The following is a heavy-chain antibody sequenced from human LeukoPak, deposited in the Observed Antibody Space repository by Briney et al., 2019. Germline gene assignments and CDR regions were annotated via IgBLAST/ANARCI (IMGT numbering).Heavy chain of an antibody. CDR3: AKDLPDYFDY. CDR1: GFTFSSYG. CDR2: ISYDGSNK. Sequence: PGGSLRLSCAASGFTFSSYGMHWVRQAPGKGLEWVAVISYDGSNKYYADSVKGRFTISRDNSKNTLYLQMNSLRAEDTAVYYCAKDLPDYFDYWGQGTQVTVSS. V-gene: IGHV3-30*18. J-gene: IGHJ4*02.